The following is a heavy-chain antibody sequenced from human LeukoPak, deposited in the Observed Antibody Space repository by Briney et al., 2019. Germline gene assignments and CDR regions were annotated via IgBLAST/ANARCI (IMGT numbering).Heavy chain of an antibody. D-gene: IGHD2-15*01. V-gene: IGHV4-59*12. J-gene: IGHJ4*02. CDR3: ARGPYCSGGSCYPADY. Sequence: SETLSLTCTVSGGSISNYYWSWIRQPPGKGLEWIGYSYYSGSTNYNPSLKSRVTTSVDTSKNQFSLKLSSVTAADTAVYYCARGPYCSGGSCYPADYWGQGTLVTVSS. CDR1: GGSISNYY. CDR2: SYYSGST.